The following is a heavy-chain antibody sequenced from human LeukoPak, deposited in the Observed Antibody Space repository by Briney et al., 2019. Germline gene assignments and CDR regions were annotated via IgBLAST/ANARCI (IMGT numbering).Heavy chain of an antibody. V-gene: IGHV3-23*01. CDR3: ARVSCSGGSCYFDY. CDR1: GFTFSSYA. CDR2: ISGDKTST. Sequence: PGGSLRLSCAASGFTFSSYAMSWVRQAPGKGLEWVSGISGDKTSTYYADSVKGRFTISRDNSKKTLYLQMNSLRAEDTAVYYCARVSCSGGSCYFDYWGQGTLVTVSS. J-gene: IGHJ4*02. D-gene: IGHD2-15*01.